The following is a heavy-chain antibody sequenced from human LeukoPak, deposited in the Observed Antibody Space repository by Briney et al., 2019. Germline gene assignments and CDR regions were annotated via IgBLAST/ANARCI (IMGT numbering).Heavy chain of an antibody. J-gene: IGHJ4*02. CDR2: IYYSGNT. V-gene: IGHV4-39*07. CDR1: GGSISSSSYY. Sequence: PSETLSLTCTVSGGSISSSSYYWGWIRQPPGKWLEWIGSIYYSGNTYYNPSLQSRVTISVDTSKNQFSLNLSSVTAADTAVFYCARGHDYFDYWGQGTLVTVSS. CDR3: ARGHDYFDY.